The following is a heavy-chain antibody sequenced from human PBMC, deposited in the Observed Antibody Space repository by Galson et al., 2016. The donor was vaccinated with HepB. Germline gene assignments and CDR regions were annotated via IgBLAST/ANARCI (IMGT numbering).Heavy chain of an antibody. D-gene: IGHD2-15*01. V-gene: IGHV1-69*10. CDR2: IVPMFDIV. CDR3: ATKPRYCSGENCYYYGMDV. CDR1: GGTFITYA. Sequence: SVKVSCKASGGTFITYAVSWVRQAPGQGLEWMGGIVPMFDIVKYAENFQGRVTLTADKSTSTAYMELSSLRSQDTAVYYCATKPRYCSGENCYYYGMDVWVQGTTVTVSS. J-gene: IGHJ6*02.